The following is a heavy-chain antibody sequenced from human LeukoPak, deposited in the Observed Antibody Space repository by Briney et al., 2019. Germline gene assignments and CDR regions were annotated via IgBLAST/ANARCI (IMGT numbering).Heavy chain of an antibody. Sequence: GGSLRLSRAASGFTFSSYWMGWVRQAPGKGLEWVANRNEDGNKKYYVDSVKGRFTISRDNTKNSLYLQMNSLRVEDTAVYYCVRGCTSTSCYDYWGQGTLVTVSS. CDR1: GFTFSSYW. CDR3: VRGCTSTSCYDY. J-gene: IGHJ4*02. CDR2: RNEDGNKK. V-gene: IGHV3-7*01. D-gene: IGHD2-2*01.